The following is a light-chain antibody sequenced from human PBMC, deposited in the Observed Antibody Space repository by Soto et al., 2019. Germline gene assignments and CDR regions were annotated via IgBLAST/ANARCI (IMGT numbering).Light chain of an antibody. V-gene: IGKV3-15*01. Sequence: EIAMTQSPVILSVSPGERATLSCRASQSVSSSYLAWYQQKPGQAPRLLIFGASTRAAGIPARFSGSGSGTEFTLTISSLQSEDFAVYYCQQYSNWPLTFGGGTRLEI. CDR1: QSVSSSY. CDR2: GAS. CDR3: QQYSNWPLT. J-gene: IGKJ5*01.